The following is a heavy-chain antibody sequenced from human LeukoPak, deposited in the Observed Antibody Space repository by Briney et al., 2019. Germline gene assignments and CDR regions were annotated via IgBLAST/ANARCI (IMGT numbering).Heavy chain of an antibody. Sequence: QSGRSLRLSCAGSGFIFNNYAMHWVRQPPGEGLEWVSGISWNSGSIDYADSVKGRFTISRDNSKNTLYLQMNSLRAEDTAVYYCARDPDIAVAGNFDYWGQGTLVTVSS. CDR2: ISWNSGSI. V-gene: IGHV3-9*01. J-gene: IGHJ4*02. CDR3: ARDPDIAVAGNFDY. CDR1: GFIFNNYA. D-gene: IGHD6-19*01.